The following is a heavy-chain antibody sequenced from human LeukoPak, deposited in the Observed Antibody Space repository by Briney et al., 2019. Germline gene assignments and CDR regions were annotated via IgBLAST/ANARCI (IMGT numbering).Heavy chain of an antibody. CDR2: INPSGGST. CDR3: ARDRYSSSWVARWFDP. V-gene: IGHV1-46*01. Sequence: GASVKVSCKASGYTFTSYYMHWVRQAPGQGLEWMGIINPSGGSTSYAQKFQGRVTMTTDTSTSTAYMELRSLRSDDTAVYYCARDRYSSSWVARWFDPWGQGTLVTVSS. J-gene: IGHJ5*02. D-gene: IGHD6-13*01. CDR1: GYTFTSYY.